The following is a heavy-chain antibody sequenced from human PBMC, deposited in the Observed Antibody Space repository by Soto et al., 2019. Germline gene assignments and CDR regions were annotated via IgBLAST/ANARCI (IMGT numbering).Heavy chain of an antibody. CDR1: GGSFSGYY. V-gene: IGHV4-34*01. J-gene: IGHJ3*02. CDR2: INHSGST. D-gene: IGHD3-10*01. CDR3: AAPWFGESDDAFDI. Sequence: SETLSLTCAVYGGSFSGYYWSWIRQPPGKGLEWIGEINHSGSTNYNPSLKGRVTISVDTSKNQFSLKLSSVTAADTAVYYCAAPWFGESDDAFDIWGQGTMVTVSS.